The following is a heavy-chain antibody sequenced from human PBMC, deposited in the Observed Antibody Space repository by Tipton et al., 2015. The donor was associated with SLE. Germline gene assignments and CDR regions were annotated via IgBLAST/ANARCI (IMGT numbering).Heavy chain of an antibody. V-gene: IGHV4-38-2*01. Sequence: TLSLTCDVSGYSISNGYYWGWIRQPPGKGLEWIGSIHQSGNAYYNPSLKSRVFMSIGTSKNLLFLRRSSVTAADTAVYYCARHDFDDNGYYLHYFEYWGQGTLVTVSS. CDR2: IHQSGNA. CDR1: GYSISNGYY. D-gene: IGHD3-22*01. J-gene: IGHJ4*02. CDR3: ARHDFDDNGYYLHYFEY.